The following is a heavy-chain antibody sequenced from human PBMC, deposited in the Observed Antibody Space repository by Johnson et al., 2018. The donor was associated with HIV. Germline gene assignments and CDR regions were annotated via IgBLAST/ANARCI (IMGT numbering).Heavy chain of an antibody. CDR1: GFTFSSYA. CDR2: ISYDGNDK. J-gene: IGHJ3*01. V-gene: IGHV3-30*04. CDR3: ARGRKDIAAVDGLDNDGFDV. D-gene: IGHD6-13*01. Sequence: QVQLVESGGGLVKPGGSLRISCAASGFTFSSYAMHWVRQAPGTGLEWVAVISYDGNDKYYADSVKGRFTISRDISKSTLYLQRNSLRVEDTAMYYRARGRKDIAAVDGLDNDGFDVWGQGTMVTVSS.